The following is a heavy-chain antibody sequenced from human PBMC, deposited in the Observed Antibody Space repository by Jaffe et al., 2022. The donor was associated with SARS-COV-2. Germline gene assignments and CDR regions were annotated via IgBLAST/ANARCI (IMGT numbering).Heavy chain of an antibody. Sequence: QVQLQESGPGLVKPSETLSLTCTVSGGSISSYYWSWIRQPPGKGLEWIGYIYYSGSTNYNPSLKSRVTISVDTSKNQFSLKLSSVTAADTAVYYCARDQYGHFDYWGQGTLVTVSS. J-gene: IGHJ4*02. CDR1: GGSISSYY. CDR3: ARDQYGHFDY. D-gene: IGHD4-17*01. CDR2: IYYSGST. V-gene: IGHV4-59*01.